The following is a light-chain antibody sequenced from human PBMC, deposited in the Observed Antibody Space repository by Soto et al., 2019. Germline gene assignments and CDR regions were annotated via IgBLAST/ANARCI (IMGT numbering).Light chain of an antibody. J-gene: IGKJ5*01. V-gene: IGKV3-15*01. CDR1: QSVNSN. CDR2: GAS. CDR3: QQYHNWPIT. Sequence: EIVLTQSPGTRPLSPGERATLSCRASQSVNSNLAWYQQKLGQAPRVLIYGASTRATGISARFSGSGSGTEFTLTISSLQSEDFAVYYCQQYHNWPITFGQGTRLNIK.